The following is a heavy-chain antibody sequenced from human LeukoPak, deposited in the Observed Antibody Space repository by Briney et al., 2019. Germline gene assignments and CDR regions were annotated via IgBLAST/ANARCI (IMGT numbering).Heavy chain of an antibody. D-gene: IGHD5/OR15-5a*01. Sequence: GGSLRLSCAASGFTFSSYAMHWVRQAPGKGLEYVSAISSNGGSTYYADSVKGRFTISRDNSKNTLYLQMGSLRAEDMAVYYCARGVYDDPYYFDYWGQGTLVTVSS. CDR1: GFTFSSYA. V-gene: IGHV3-64*02. CDR3: ARGVYDDPYYFDY. CDR2: ISSNGGST. J-gene: IGHJ4*02.